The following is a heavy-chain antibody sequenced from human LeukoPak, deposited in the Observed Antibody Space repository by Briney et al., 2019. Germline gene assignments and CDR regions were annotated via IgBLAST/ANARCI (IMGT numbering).Heavy chain of an antibody. J-gene: IGHJ4*02. CDR3: AKARAHYYGSGSPLVD. D-gene: IGHD3-10*01. Sequence: GGSLTLSCAASGFTFSDYYISWIRQAPGKGLEWISYTSSSGSTIYYADSVKGRFTISRDNSKNTLHLQMNSLRAEDTAVYYCAKARAHYYGSGSPLVDWGQGTLVSVSS. CDR1: GFTFSDYY. V-gene: IGHV3-11*04. CDR2: TSSSGSTI.